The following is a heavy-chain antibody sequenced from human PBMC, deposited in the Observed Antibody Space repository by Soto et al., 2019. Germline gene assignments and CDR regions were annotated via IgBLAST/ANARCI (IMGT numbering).Heavy chain of an antibody. CDR2: IKQDGSEK. V-gene: IGHV3-7*01. Sequence: GGSLRLSCAASGFTFSSYWMSWVRQAPGKGLEWVANIKQDGSEKYYVDSVKGRFTISRDNAKNSLYLQMNSLRAEDTAVYYCARDAGIVVVADAFDIWGQGTMVTVSS. CDR3: ARDAGIVVVADAFDI. J-gene: IGHJ3*02. D-gene: IGHD2-15*01. CDR1: GFTFSSYW.